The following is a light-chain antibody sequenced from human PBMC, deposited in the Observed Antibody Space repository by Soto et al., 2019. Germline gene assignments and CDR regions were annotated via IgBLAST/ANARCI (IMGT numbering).Light chain of an antibody. V-gene: IGLV4-69*01. CDR2: LNSDGSH. CDR3: QTWSTDIRV. J-gene: IGLJ3*02. CDR1: SGHNSYA. Sequence: QLVLTQPPSASASLGASVMLTCTLSSGHNSYAIAWHQQQPEKGPRYLMRLNSDGSHSKGDGIPDRFSGSSSGAERYLTISSLQSEDEADYYCQTWSTDIRVFGGGTKVTVL.